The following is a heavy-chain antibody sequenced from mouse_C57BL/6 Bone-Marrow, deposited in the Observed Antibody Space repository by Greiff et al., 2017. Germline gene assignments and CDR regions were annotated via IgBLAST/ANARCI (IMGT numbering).Heavy chain of an antibody. V-gene: IGHV2-2*01. J-gene: IGHJ4*01. CDR1: GFSLTSYG. CDR2: IWSGGST. CDR3: ARRGVLLWLRDYYAMDY. Sequence: QVQLKQSGPGLVQPSQSLSITCTVSGFSLTSYGVHWVRQSPGKGLEWLGVIWSGGSTDYNAAFISRLSISKDNSKSQVFFKMNSLQADDTAIYYCARRGVLLWLRDYYAMDYWGQGTSVTVSS. D-gene: IGHD2-2*01.